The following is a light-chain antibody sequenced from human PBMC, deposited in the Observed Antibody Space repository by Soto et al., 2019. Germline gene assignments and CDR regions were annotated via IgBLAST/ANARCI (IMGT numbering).Light chain of an antibody. V-gene: IGKV3-15*01. J-gene: IGKJ1*01. Sequence: EIVLTQSPATLSLSPGERATLSCRASQSVSSNLAWYQQEPGQAPRLLVYGASTKATDMPGRFSGRGSGTEFTLTINNLQSEDFAVYYCQQYRNWPRTFGQGTKVDIK. CDR1: QSVSSN. CDR2: GAS. CDR3: QQYRNWPRT.